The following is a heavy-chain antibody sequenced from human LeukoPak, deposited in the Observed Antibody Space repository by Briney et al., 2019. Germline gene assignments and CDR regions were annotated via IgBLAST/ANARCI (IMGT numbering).Heavy chain of an antibody. CDR3: AKDGAALSFDY. D-gene: IGHD6-13*01. Sequence: PGGSLRLSCAASGFTLSSYGMHWVRQAPGKGLEWVAVISYDGSNKYYADSVKGRFTISRDNSKNTLYLQMNSLRAEDTAVYYCAKDGAALSFDYWGQGTLVTVSS. V-gene: IGHV3-30*18. CDR2: ISYDGSNK. J-gene: IGHJ4*02. CDR1: GFTLSSYG.